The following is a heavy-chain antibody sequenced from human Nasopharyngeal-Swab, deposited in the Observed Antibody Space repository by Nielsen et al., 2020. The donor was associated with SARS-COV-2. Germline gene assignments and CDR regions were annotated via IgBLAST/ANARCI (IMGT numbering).Heavy chain of an antibody. D-gene: IGHD6-13*01. J-gene: IGHJ6*03. CDR3: AKDRVAAAGTGSDYYYYYYMDV. Sequence: WVRQAPGQGLEWLGIINSSGGSTSYAQKFQGRVTITRDTSTSTVYMELSSLRSEDTAVYYCAKDRVAAAGTGSDYYYYYYMDVWGKGTTVTVSS. V-gene: IGHV1-46*01. CDR2: INSSGGST.